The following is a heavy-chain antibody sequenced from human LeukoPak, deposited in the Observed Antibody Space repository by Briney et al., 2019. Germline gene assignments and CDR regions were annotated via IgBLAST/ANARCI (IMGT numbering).Heavy chain of an antibody. CDR3: ARDYYDSSGYLPDFYYYYYGMGV. Sequence: GRSLRLSCAASGSTFSSYGMHWVRQAPGKGLEWVAVIWYDGSNKYYADSVKGRFTISRDNSKNTLYLQMNSLRAEDTAVYYCARDYYDSSGYLPDFYYYYYGMGVWGQGTTVTVSS. CDR2: IWYDGSNK. CDR1: GSTFSSYG. J-gene: IGHJ6*02. V-gene: IGHV3-33*01. D-gene: IGHD3-22*01.